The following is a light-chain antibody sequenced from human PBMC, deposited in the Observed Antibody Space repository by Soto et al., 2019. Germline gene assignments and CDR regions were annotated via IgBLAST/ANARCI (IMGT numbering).Light chain of an antibody. CDR3: SSYTTSNTRQIV. CDR1: SSDVGGYNY. Sequence: QSVLTQPASVSGSPGQSITISCTGTSSDVGGYNYVSWYQHHPGKAPKLIIFDVSNRPSGVSNPFSGSKSGNTASLTISALQPEDEADDYCSSYTTSNTRQIVFGSGTKVTVL. V-gene: IGLV2-14*03. J-gene: IGLJ1*01. CDR2: DVS.